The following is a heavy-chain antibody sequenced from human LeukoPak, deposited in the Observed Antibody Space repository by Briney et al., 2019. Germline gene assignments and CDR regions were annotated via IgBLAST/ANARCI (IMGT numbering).Heavy chain of an antibody. Sequence: PSETLSLTCGVDGVSLSDYYWAWIRQSPEMGLEWIGEGDHSANTNYNPTLKSRVTVAVDASNKQFSLRLSSVTAADTAFYYCARRYNWNDRWDWGQGTLVTVSP. CDR2: GDHSANT. J-gene: IGHJ4*02. D-gene: IGHD1-1*01. CDR3: ARRYNWNDRWD. CDR1: GVSLSDYY. V-gene: IGHV4-34*01.